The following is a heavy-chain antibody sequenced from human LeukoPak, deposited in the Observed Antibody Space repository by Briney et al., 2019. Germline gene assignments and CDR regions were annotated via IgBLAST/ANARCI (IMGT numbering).Heavy chain of an antibody. CDR3: ARDKAAAGDNWFDP. Sequence: TLSLTCTVSGGSISSGGYYWSWIRQHPGKGLEWIGYIYYSGSTYYNPSLKSRVTISVDTSKNQFSLKLSSVTAADTAVYYCARDKAAAGDNWFDPWGQGTLVTVSS. CDR2: IYYSGST. V-gene: IGHV4-31*03. J-gene: IGHJ5*02. D-gene: IGHD6-13*01. CDR1: GGSISSGGYY.